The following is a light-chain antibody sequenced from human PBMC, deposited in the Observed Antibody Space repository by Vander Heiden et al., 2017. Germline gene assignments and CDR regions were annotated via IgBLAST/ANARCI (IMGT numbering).Light chain of an antibody. CDR3: QQGSNWPLT. CDR2: DAS. J-gene: IGKJ4*01. CDR1: QSVSSY. V-gene: IGKV3-11*01. Sequence: DIVLTQSPASLSSSPGERATLSCRASQSVSSYLAWYQQKPGQAPRLLIYDASSRATGIPARFSSSGSGTDFTLTISSLEPEDFAVYYCQQGSNWPLTFGEGTKVEIK.